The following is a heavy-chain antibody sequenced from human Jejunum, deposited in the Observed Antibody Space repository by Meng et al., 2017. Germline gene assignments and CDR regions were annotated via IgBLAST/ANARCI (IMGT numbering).Heavy chain of an antibody. D-gene: IGHD3-22*01. J-gene: IGHJ4*02. CDR2: ISTSGAST. CDR1: GFTFSSHS. Sequence: GESLKISCAASGFTFSSHSMSWVRQAPGKGLEWVSAISTSGASTYYADSVKGHFTISRDNSKNTLYLQMNSLRGEDTAVYYCSRKGTSDSSGYYYPIDYWGQGTLVTVSS. V-gene: IGHV3-23*01. CDR3: SRKGTSDSSGYYYPIDY.